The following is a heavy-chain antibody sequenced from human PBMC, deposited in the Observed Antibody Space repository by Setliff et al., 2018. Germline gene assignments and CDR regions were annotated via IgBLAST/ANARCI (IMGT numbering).Heavy chain of an antibody. CDR1: GFSLGHYG. V-gene: IGHV3-33*01. CDR3: ATILFDG. D-gene: IGHD3-3*02. CDR2: IWHDASQL. Sequence: PGGSLRLSCEASGFSLGHYGMHWVRQAPGKGLEWLAVIWHDASQLYYADSVKGRFTISRDNSKNLLYLQMNNLRADDTAIYYCATILFDGWGQGTLVTVSS. J-gene: IGHJ4*02.